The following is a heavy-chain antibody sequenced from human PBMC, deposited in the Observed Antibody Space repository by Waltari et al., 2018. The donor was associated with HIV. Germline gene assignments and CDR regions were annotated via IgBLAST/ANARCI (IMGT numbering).Heavy chain of an antibody. V-gene: IGHV5-51*03. CDR2: VVAGDPDT. D-gene: IGHD2-15*01. Sequence: EVHLVQSGAEVKKPGESLKISCKASGFRFINYWIGWVRQMPGQGLEWMGVVVAGDPDTSYSPAFQGQVTISTDKSINTAYLQWSSLKASDTAIYYCARGKRLQVLSWFDYLGQGTLVTFSS. J-gene: IGHJ4*02. CDR3: ARGKRLQVLSWFDY. CDR1: GFRFINYW.